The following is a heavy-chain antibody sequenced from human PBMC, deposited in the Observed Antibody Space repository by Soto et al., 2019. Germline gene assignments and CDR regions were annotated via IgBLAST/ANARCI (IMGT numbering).Heavy chain of an antibody. J-gene: IGHJ4*02. CDR3: ARDCGYSYGLYYFDY. D-gene: IGHD5-18*01. Sequence: SETLSLTCAVYGGSFSGYYWSWIRQPPGKGLEWIGEINHSGSTNYNPSLKSRVTISVDTSKNQFSLKLSSVTAADTAVYYCARDCGYSYGLYYFDYWGQGTLVTVSS. V-gene: IGHV4-34*01. CDR2: INHSGST. CDR1: GGSFSGYY.